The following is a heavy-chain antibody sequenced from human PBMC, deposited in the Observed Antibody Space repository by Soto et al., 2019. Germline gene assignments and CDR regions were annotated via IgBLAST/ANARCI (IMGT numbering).Heavy chain of an antibody. V-gene: IGHV4-34*01. CDR3: ARSSRWLPPDY. J-gene: IGHJ4*02. CDR2: INHSGST. Sequence: QVQLQQWGAGLLKPSETLSLTCAVYGGSFSGYYWSWIRQPPGKGLEWIGEINHSGSTNYNPSLKSRVTISVDTSKNQFSVKLSSVTAADTAVYYCARSSRWLPPDYWGQGTLVTVSS. CDR1: GGSFSGYY. D-gene: IGHD6-19*01.